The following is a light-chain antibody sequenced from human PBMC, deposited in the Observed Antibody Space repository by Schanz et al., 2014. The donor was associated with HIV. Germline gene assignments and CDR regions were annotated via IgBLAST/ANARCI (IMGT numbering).Light chain of an antibody. CDR2: GAS. Sequence: DIVLTQSPDTLSVPPGERATLSCRASHSVSSNFFAWYQQKPGQASRLLIFGASNRAAGIPDRFSGGESGTDFTLTISRVEPEDYAVYFCQQYGSPPWTFGQGTKVEVK. V-gene: IGKV3-20*01. CDR1: HSVSSNF. J-gene: IGKJ1*01. CDR3: QQYGSPPWT.